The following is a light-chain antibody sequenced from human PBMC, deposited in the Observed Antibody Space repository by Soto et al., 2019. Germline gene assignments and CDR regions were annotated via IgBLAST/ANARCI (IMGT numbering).Light chain of an antibody. J-gene: IGKJ2*01. Sequence: IHMTQSPSSLSASVGDRVTITCRASQRITTYVNWYQQKPGKAPKLLISTAATLQGGVPSRFSGSGSWTDFTLTITTLQPEYFATYVCQQSDSTPYTFGQGTKLEIK. CDR1: QRITTY. V-gene: IGKV1-39*01. CDR2: TAA. CDR3: QQSDSTPYT.